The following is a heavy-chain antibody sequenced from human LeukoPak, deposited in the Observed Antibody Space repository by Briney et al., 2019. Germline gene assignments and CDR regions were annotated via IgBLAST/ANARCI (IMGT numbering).Heavy chain of an antibody. CDR3: ARSFLDYYDSSGYPGWFDP. V-gene: IGHV4-59*08. Sequence: SETLSLTCIVSGGSISNYYWSWIRQPPGKGLEWIGYIYYSGSTNYNPSLKSRLTISVDTSENQFSLILSSVTAADTAVYYCARSFLDYYDSSGYPGWFDPWGQGTLVTVSS. CDR1: GGSISNYY. D-gene: IGHD3-22*01. J-gene: IGHJ5*02. CDR2: IYYSGST.